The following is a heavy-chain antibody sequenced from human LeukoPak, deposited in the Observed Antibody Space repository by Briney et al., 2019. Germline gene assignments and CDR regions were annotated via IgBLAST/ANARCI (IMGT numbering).Heavy chain of an antibody. Sequence: GGSLRLSCAASGFIFSTYGMTWFRQAPGRGLEWISGISGSGLNTYYADSVKGRFTSSRDNSKNMLYLQMNSLRAEDTAVYYCAKGGGYGSGTYSEDWGQGILVTVSS. D-gene: IGHD3-10*01. CDR2: ISGSGLNT. J-gene: IGHJ4*02. CDR1: GFIFSTYG. V-gene: IGHV3-23*01. CDR3: AKGGGYGSGTYSED.